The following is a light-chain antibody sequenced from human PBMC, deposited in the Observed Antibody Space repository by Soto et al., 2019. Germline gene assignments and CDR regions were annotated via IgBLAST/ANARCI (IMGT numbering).Light chain of an antibody. J-gene: IGKJ4*01. CDR1: QSVSSGS. V-gene: IGKV3-20*01. CDR3: QQYGSSPLT. Sequence: EIVLTQSPDTLSLSPGERATLSCRASQSVSSGSLAWYQQIPGQAPRLLIYGASSRATDIPDRFSGSGSGTDFTLTISRLEPEDFAVYYCQQYGSSPLTFGGGTKVEIK. CDR2: GAS.